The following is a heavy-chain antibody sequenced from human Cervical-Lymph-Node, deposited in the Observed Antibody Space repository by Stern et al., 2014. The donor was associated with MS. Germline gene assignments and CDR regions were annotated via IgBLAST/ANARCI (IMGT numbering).Heavy chain of an antibody. D-gene: IGHD3-16*01. CDR3: ARSDRLWGSFDY. Sequence: QLQLQESGPGLVKPSQTLSLTCTVSGASISTVGYYWSWIRQHPGQGLEWIAYISYIGITYYNTSLKSRVSISADTSKNQFSLNLSSVTAADTALYYCARSDRLWGSFDYWGQGTLVAVSS. CDR2: ISYIGIT. J-gene: IGHJ4*02. CDR1: GASISTVGYY. V-gene: IGHV4-31*03.